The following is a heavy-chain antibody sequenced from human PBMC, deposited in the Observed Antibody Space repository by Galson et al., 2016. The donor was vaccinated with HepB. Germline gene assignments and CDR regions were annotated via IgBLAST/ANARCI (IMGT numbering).Heavy chain of an antibody. V-gene: IGHV3-48*04. CDR3: TCGRSPGAY. CDR1: GFSYSDYS. D-gene: IGHD3-16*02. CDR2: LSSTSTLI. Sequence: SLRLSCAGSGFSYSDYSINWVRQAPGKGLEWVSYLSSTSTLIYYADSVKGRFTVSRDHFKNTLYLQMNSLRAEDTAVYFCTCGRSPGAYWGQGTLVTVSS. J-gene: IGHJ4*02.